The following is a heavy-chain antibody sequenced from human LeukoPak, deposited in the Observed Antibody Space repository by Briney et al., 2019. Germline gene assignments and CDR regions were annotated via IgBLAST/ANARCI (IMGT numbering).Heavy chain of an antibody. CDR3: ARRRIPATIAGSKLSSRFDT. Sequence: SETLSLTCAVYGESFVGYYWTWIRQPPGKGLEWIGEIDYTGSTNYNPSLKSRIKMSVDTSKNQFSVNLNSVTAADTAFYYCARRRIPATIAGSKLSSRFDTWGQGTLVTVSS. V-gene: IGHV4-34*01. D-gene: IGHD5-12*01. CDR2: IDYTGST. CDR1: GESFVGYY. J-gene: IGHJ1*01.